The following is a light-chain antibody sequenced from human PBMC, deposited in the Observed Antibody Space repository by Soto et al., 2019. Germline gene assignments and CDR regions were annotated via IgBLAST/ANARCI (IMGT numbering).Light chain of an antibody. CDR3: CSYATTGTHV. CDR2: EGT. Sequence: QSALAQPASVSGSPGQSITISCTGTSSDVGSYNLVSWYQQHPGKAPKLMIYEGTKRPSGVSNRFSGSKSGNTASLTISGLQADGEADYYCCSYATTGTHVFGSGTKLTVL. CDR1: SSDVGSYNL. J-gene: IGLJ1*01. V-gene: IGLV2-23*01.